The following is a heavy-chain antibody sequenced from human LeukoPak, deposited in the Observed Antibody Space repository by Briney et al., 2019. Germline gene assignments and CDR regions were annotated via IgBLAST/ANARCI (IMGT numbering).Heavy chain of an antibody. J-gene: IGHJ2*01. CDR3: ASCGYSYGRRARYLDL. Sequence: ASVKVSCKASGGTFNSHAISWVRQAPGQGLEWMGAIIPIFGPTNYAQKFQGRVTITADESTSTAYMELDSLRSEDTAVYYCASCGYSYGRRARYLDLWGRGTLVTVSS. V-gene: IGHV1-69*13. CDR1: GGTFNSHA. CDR2: IIPIFGPT. D-gene: IGHD5-12*01.